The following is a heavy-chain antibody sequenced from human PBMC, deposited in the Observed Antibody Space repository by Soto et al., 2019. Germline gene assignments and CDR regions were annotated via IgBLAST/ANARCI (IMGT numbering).Heavy chain of an antibody. Sequence: PSETLSLTCAVYGGSFSGYYWSWIRQPPGKGLEWIGEINHSGSTNYNPSLKSRVTISVDTSKNQFSLKLSSVTAADTAVYYCERGVPTVYFSDYWSQGTLVTVSS. CDR1: GGSFSGYY. CDR2: INHSGST. V-gene: IGHV4-34*01. CDR3: ERGVPTVYFSDY. J-gene: IGHJ4*02. D-gene: IGHD4-17*01.